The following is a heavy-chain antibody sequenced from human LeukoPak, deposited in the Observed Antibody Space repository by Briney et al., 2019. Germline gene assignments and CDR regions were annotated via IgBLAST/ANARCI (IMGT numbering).Heavy chain of an antibody. D-gene: IGHD3-9*01. CDR2: IIPILDIA. CDR1: GGTFNSYA. V-gene: IGHV1-69*04. Sequence: GSSVKVSCKASGGTFNSYAFSWVRQAPGQGLEWMGRIIPILDIANHAQKFQGRVTITADKSTNTAYMELSSLRSEDTALYYCARDIAAYYDILTGIDYWGQGTLVTVSS. CDR3: ARDIAAYYDILTGIDY. J-gene: IGHJ4*02.